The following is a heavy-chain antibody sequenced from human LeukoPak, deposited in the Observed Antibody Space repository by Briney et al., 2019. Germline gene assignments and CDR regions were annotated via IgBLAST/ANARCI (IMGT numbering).Heavy chain of an antibody. D-gene: IGHD3-3*01. J-gene: IGHJ4*02. V-gene: IGHV3-66*03. CDR3: ARAPPFYDFLHSGVDY. CDR1: GFTVSSNY. Sequence: GGSLRLSCAASGFTVSSNYMSWVRQAPGKGLEWVSVIYSNGSPSYADSVKGRFTISRDNSKNTLYLQMNSLRAEDTAVYYCARAPPFYDFLHSGVDYWGQGTLVTVSS. CDR2: IYSNGSP.